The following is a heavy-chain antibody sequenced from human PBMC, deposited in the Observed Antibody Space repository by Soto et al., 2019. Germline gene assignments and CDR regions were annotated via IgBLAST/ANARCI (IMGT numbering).Heavy chain of an antibody. J-gene: IGHJ6*02. CDR1: GLIFSDYH. CDR2: IRRKANSYTT. CDR3: AMLGGWSGGNNDMDV. D-gene: IGHD6-19*01. V-gene: IGHV3-72*01. Sequence: EVQLVESGGGLVQPGGSLRLSCAASGLIFSDYHMDWVRQAPGKGLEWVGRIRRKANSYTTEYAASVKGRFTISRDDSKNSLYLQMNSLKTEDTAVYYCAMLGGWSGGNNDMDVWGQGTTVTVSS.